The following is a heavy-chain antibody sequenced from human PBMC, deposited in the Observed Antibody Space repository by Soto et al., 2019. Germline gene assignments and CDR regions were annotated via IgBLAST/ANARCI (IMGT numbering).Heavy chain of an antibody. J-gene: IGHJ5*02. V-gene: IGHV3-23*01. CDR1: GFTFSSYA. CDR3: VGARGWYYWFDP. CDR2: ISGSGGST. D-gene: IGHD6-19*01. Sequence: EVQLLESGGGLVQPGGSLRLSCAASGFTFSSYAMSWVRQAPGKGLEWVSAISGSGGSTYYADSVKGRFTISRDNSKNTLYLQMNSLRAEDTAVYYCVGARGWYYWFDPWGQGTLVTVSS.